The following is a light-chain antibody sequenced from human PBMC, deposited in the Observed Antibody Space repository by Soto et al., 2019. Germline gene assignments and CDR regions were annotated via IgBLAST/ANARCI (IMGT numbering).Light chain of an antibody. CDR2: DVS. CDR3: SSYTSSSTLNV. J-gene: IGLJ1*01. V-gene: IGLV2-14*01. CDR1: SSDVGGYNY. Sequence: QSALTQPASVSGSPGQSITISCTGTSSDVGGYNYVSWYQQHPGKAPKLMIYDVSNRPSVVSNRFSGSKSGNTASLTISGLQDDDEADYYCSSYTSSSTLNVFGTGTKVTVL.